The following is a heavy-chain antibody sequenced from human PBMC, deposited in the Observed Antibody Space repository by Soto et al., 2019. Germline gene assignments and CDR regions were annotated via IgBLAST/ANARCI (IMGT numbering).Heavy chain of an antibody. CDR1: AYPFPVYY. Sequence: ASVKVSCKAPAYPFPVYYIHWVRQAPGHGLEWMGIINPNGGSTGFAQTFPGRIPVTRDTSINTVYLELRNRRSDDTAVHFSAKERGSNSPHPSDNGFDTWGQGTVVTVSS. J-gene: IGHJ5*02. CDR3: AKERGSNSPHPSDNGFDT. CDR2: INPNGGST. V-gene: IGHV1-46*01. D-gene: IGHD6-6*01.